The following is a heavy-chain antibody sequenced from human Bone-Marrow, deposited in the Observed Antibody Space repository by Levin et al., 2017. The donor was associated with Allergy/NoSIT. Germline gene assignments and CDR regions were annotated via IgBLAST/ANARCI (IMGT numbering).Heavy chain of an antibody. J-gene: IGHJ3*02. CDR1: GFTFDDYA. CDR2: ISWNSGTT. V-gene: IGHV3-9*01. Sequence: SLKISCATSGFTFDDYAMHWVRQVPGKGLEWVSGISWNSGTTDYADSVKGRFTISRDNAKNSLYLQMNSLGTDDTALYYCAKVLAQWLVKANGFDIWGRGTMVTVSS. CDR3: AKVLAQWLVKANGFDI. D-gene: IGHD6-19*01.